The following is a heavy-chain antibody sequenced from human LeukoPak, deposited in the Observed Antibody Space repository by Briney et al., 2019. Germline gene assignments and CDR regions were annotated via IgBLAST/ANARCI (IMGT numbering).Heavy chain of an antibody. D-gene: IGHD3-10*01. Sequence: SETLSLTCAVYGGSFSGYYRSWIRQPPGKGLEWIGEINHSGSTSYNPSLKSRVTISVDTSKNQFSLKLSSVTAADTAVYYCARGRTMVRGVISDDYWGQGTLVTVSS. CDR1: GGSFSGYY. V-gene: IGHV4-34*01. J-gene: IGHJ4*02. CDR3: ARGRTMVRGVISDDY. CDR2: INHSGST.